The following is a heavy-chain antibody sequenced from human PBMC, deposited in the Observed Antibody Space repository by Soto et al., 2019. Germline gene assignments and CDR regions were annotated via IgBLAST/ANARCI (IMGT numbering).Heavy chain of an antibody. V-gene: IGHV4-31*03. CDR3: AGCAEADYDILTGSPYYYYGMDV. D-gene: IGHD3-9*01. CDR1: GGSISSGGYY. CDR2: IYYSGST. J-gene: IGHJ6*02. Sequence: SETLSLTCTVSGGSISSGGYYWSWIRQHPGKGLEWIGYIYYSGSTYYNPSLKRRITIAVDTSKNRFSLKLRSVTAADTDVYYCAGCAEADYDILTGSPYYYYGMDVWGQGTTVTVSS.